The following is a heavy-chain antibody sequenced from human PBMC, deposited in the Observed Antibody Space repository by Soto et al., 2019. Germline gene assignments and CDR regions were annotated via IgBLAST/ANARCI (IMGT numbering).Heavy chain of an antibody. CDR2: ITSNGGGT. V-gene: IGHV3-64*02. CDR3: ARAHCTAGSCYYPY. Sequence: EVQLVESGEGLVQPGGSLRLSCAASGFTFSSYGMHWVRQAPGKGLEYVSAITSNGGGTYYADSVKGRFTISRDNSKNTLYLQMGSLGPEDTAVYYCARAHCTAGSCYYPYWGQGTLVTVSS. CDR1: GFTFSSYG. J-gene: IGHJ4*02. D-gene: IGHD2-15*01.